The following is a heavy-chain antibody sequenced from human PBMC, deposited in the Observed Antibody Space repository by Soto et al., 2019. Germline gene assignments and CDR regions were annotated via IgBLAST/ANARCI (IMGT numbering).Heavy chain of an antibody. V-gene: IGHV3-30*18. Sequence: QVQLVESGGGVVQPGRSLRLSCAASGFTFSSYGMHWVRQAPGKGLEWVAVISYDGSNKYYADSVKGRFTISRDNSKNTLYLHMNSLRAEDTAVYYCAKVEYYYDSSGYSFFYYYYGMDVWGQGTTVTVSS. J-gene: IGHJ6*02. CDR2: ISYDGSNK. CDR1: GFTFSSYG. D-gene: IGHD3-22*01. CDR3: AKVEYYYDSSGYSFFYYYYGMDV.